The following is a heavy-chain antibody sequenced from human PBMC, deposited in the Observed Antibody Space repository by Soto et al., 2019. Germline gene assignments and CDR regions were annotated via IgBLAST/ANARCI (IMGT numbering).Heavy chain of an antibody. V-gene: IGHV3-48*01. CDR2: ISSSSSTI. Sequence: GGSLRLSCAASGFTFSSYSMNWVRQAPGKGLEWVSYISSSSSTIYYADSVKGRFTISRDNAKNSLYLQMNSLRAEDTAVYYCARNYDYIWGAFGYWGQGTLVTVS. D-gene: IGHD3-16*01. CDR1: GFTFSSYS. J-gene: IGHJ4*02. CDR3: ARNYDYIWGAFGY.